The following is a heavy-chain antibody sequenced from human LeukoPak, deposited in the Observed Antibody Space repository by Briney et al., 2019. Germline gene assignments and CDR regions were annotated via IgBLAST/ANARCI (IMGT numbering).Heavy chain of an antibody. CDR2: INPNSGGT. D-gene: IGHD6-19*01. CDR3: ARVAVAGTPGY. J-gene: IGHJ4*02. V-gene: IGHV1-2*02. Sequence: ASVTVSCKAFGYTFTGYYMHWVRQAPGQGLEWMGWINPNSGGTNYAQRFQGRVTMTRDTSISTAYMELSRLRFDDTAVYYCARVAVAGTPGYWGQGTLVTVSS. CDR1: GYTFTGYY.